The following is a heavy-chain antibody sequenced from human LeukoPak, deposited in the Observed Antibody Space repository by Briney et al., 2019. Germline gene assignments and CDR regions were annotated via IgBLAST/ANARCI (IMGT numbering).Heavy chain of an antibody. CDR2: IYYSGST. CDR3: ARVVDRPGAFDI. V-gene: IGHV4-31*03. Sequence: SETLSLTCTVSDGSISSGGYYWSWIRQHPGKGLEWIGYIYYSGSTYYNPSLKSRVTISVDTSKNQFSLKLSSVTAADTAVYYCARVVDRPGAFDIWGQGTMVTVSS. CDR1: DGSISSGGYY. D-gene: IGHD3-9*01. J-gene: IGHJ3*02.